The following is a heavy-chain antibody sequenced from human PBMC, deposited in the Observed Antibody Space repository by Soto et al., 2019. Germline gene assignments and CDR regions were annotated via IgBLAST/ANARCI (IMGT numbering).Heavy chain of an antibody. D-gene: IGHD6-19*01. CDR1: GFTFSICS. CDR2: ISSSSGHI. Sequence: EVQLVESGGGLVQPGGSLRLSCAASGFTFSICSMNRFRQAPGKGPEWVASISSSSGHIYYADLVKGRFTISRDNARNSLYLQMNSLGVEDTAVYFCARDGSGWSRDYWGQGTLVTVSS. CDR3: ARDGSGWSRDY. V-gene: IGHV3-21*06. J-gene: IGHJ4*02.